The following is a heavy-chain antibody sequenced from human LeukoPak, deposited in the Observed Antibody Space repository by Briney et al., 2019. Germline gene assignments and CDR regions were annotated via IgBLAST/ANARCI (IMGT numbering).Heavy chain of an antibody. J-gene: IGHJ6*02. CDR1: GFRFTDYS. CDR3: VKDRPCETCMPMDA. D-gene: IGHD2-2*01. Sequence: GGPLRFSCAASGFRFTDYSMSWVRQAPGKGLEWVAGLGRSGEYKYYADSVKGRFTISRDNSKDTVSLQMNSLRAEDSAIYFCVKDRPCETCMPMDAWGQGTTVTVSS. V-gene: IGHV3-23*01. CDR2: LGRSGEYK.